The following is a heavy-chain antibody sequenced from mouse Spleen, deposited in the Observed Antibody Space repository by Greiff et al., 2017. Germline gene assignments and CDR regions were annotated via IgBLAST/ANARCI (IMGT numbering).Heavy chain of an antibody. CDR2: IYPGSGNT. D-gene: IGHD2-5*01. Sequence: QVQLQQSGAELVRPGASVKLSCKASGYTFTDYYINWVKQRPGQGLEWIARIYPGSGNTYYNEKFKGKATLTAEKSSSTAYMQLSSLTSEDSAVYFCARSGYSNYVDYYAMDYWGQGTSVTVSS. J-gene: IGHJ4*01. CDR1: GYTFTDYY. V-gene: IGHV1-76*01. CDR3: ARSGYSNYVDYYAMDY.